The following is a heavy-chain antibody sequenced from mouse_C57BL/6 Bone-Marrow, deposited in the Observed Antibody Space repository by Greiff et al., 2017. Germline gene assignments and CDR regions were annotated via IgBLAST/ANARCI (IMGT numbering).Heavy chain of an antibody. J-gene: IGHJ3*01. V-gene: IGHV5-4*01. CDR2: ISDGGSYT. D-gene: IGHD2-4*01. CDR3: ARDPVYDYDGAY. CDR1: GFTFSSYA. Sequence: EVQLVESGGGLVKPGGSLKLSCAASGFTFSSYAMSWVRQTPEKRLEWVATISDGGSYTYYPDNVKGRFTISRDNAKNNLYLQMSHLKSEDTAMYYCARDPVYDYDGAYWGQGTLVTVSA.